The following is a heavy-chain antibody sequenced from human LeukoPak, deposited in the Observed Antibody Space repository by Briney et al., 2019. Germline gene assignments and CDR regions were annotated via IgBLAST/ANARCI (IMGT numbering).Heavy chain of an antibody. D-gene: IGHD3-10*01. Sequence: PGGSLRLSCAASGFTFSSYDMSWVRQAPGKGLEWGSDISGSGGNTYYADSVKGRFTISRDNSKNTLYLQMNSLRAEDTAVYYCARGLNLPWFGEFMVDAFDIWGQGTMVTVSS. CDR2: ISGSGGNT. J-gene: IGHJ3*02. CDR1: GFTFSSYD. V-gene: IGHV3-23*01. CDR3: ARGLNLPWFGEFMVDAFDI.